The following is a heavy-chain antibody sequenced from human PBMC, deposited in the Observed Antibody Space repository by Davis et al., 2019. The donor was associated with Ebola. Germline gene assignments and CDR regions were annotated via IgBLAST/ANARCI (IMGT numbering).Heavy chain of an antibody. CDR2: TMPSGGIT. D-gene: IGHD2/OR15-2a*01. CDR1: GYTFISYY. CDR3: ARGSPIEISVFDP. Sequence: AASVKVSCKASGYTFISYYLHWVRQAPGQGLEWMAITMPSGGITSYAQQFQGRVTMTRDTSTSTVYMELSSLTSEDTAVYYCARGSPIEISVFDPWGQGTLVTVSS. J-gene: IGHJ5*02. V-gene: IGHV1-46*01.